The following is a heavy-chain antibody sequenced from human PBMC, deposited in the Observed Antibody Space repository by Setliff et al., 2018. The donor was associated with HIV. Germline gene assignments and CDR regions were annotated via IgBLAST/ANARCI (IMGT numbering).Heavy chain of an antibody. Sequence: PSETLSLTCAVSGDSISGGYYWAWIRQAPGKGLEWVGSVSHRGTTYYKSSLKSRVTIAADTPKNRVSLNLRAVTAADTAVYYCARYWGSYPEHFDYWGQGTLVTVSS. CDR3: ARYWGSYPEHFDY. J-gene: IGHJ4*02. CDR1: GDSISGGYY. D-gene: IGHD1-26*01. CDR2: VSHRGTT. V-gene: IGHV4-38-2*01.